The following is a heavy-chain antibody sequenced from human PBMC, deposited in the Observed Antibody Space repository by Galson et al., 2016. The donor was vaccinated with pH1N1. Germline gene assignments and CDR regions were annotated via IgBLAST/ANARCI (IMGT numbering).Heavy chain of an antibody. D-gene: IGHD5-12*01. CDR2: ISDSGATA. V-gene: IGHV3-23*01. CDR1: GFTFGNYV. CDR3: ARSTAIGIVATIRM. Sequence: SLRLSCADSGFTFGNYVMNWVRQAPGRGLEWVSTISDSGATAFYAVSVKGRFTISRDNSTNTLCLQLSSLRVEATAVYYCARSTAIGIVATIRMWGRGTLVTVSS. J-gene: IGHJ4*02.